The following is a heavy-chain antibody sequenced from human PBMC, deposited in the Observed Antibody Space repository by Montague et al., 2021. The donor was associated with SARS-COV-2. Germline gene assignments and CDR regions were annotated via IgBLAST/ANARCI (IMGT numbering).Heavy chain of an antibody. CDR3: ASPTYYYDSSGSDAIDI. Sequence: SETLSLTCTVSGGSISSSNYYWGWIRQPPGKGLEWIGSIYYSGSTYYNPSLKSRVTISVDTSKNQFSLKLSSVTAADTAVYYCASPTYYYDSSGSDAIDIWGQGTMVTVSS. D-gene: IGHD3-22*01. J-gene: IGHJ3*02. V-gene: IGHV4-39*01. CDR2: IYYSGST. CDR1: GGSISSSNYY.